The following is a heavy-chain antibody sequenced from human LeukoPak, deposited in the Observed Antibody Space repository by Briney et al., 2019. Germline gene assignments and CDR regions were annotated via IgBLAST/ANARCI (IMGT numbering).Heavy chain of an antibody. V-gene: IGHV1-69*04. J-gene: IGHJ2*01. CDR2: IIPILGIP. D-gene: IGHD2-21*02. Sequence: SVKVSCKASGGTFSSYAISWVRQAPGQGLEWMGRIIPILGIPNYAQKFQGRVTITADKSTTTAYMELSSLRSEDTAVYYCATEAIVVVTARDYWYFDPWGRGTLVTVSS. CDR3: ATEAIVVVTARDYWYFDP. CDR1: GGTFSSYA.